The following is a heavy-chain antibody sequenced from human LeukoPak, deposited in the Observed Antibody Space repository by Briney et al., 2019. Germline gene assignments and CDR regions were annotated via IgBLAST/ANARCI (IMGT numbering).Heavy chain of an antibody. J-gene: IGHJ4*02. CDR2: IYTSGST. CDR3: ARLYYDSSGFHRPFFDY. CDR1: GGSISSYY. D-gene: IGHD3-22*01. V-gene: IGHV4-4*09. Sequence: PSETLSLTCTVSGGSISSYYWSWIRQPPGKGLEWIGYIYTSGSTNYNPSLKSRVTISVDTSKIQFSLKLSSVTAADTAVYYCARLYYDSSGFHRPFFDYWGQGTLVTVSS.